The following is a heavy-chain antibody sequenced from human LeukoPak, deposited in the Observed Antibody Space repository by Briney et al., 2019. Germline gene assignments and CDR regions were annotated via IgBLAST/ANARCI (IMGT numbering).Heavy chain of an antibody. CDR1: GDSISTYY. V-gene: IGHV4-59*01. CDR3: ARASGGDGSGSL. Sequence: SETLSLTRTVSGDSISTYYWSWIRQPPGKGLEWIGYIYYSVISDYNPSLRSRVTMSVDMSTNQISLKLSSVTAADTAVYYCARASGGDGSGSLWGQGTLVTVSS. J-gene: IGHJ4*02. CDR2: IYYSVIS. D-gene: IGHD3-10*01.